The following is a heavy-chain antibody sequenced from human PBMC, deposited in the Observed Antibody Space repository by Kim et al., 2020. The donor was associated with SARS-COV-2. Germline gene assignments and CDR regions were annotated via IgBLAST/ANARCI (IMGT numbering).Heavy chain of an antibody. CDR3: AKERRWFGELLRSRSDAFDI. Sequence: GGSLRLSCAASGFTFSSYAMSWVRQAPGKGLEWVSAISGSGGSTYYADSVKGRFTISRDNSKNTLYLQMNSLRAEDTAVYYCAKERRWFGELLRSRSDAFDIWGQGTMVTVSS. CDR1: GFTFSSYA. J-gene: IGHJ3*02. CDR2: ISGSGGST. V-gene: IGHV3-23*01. D-gene: IGHD3-10*01.